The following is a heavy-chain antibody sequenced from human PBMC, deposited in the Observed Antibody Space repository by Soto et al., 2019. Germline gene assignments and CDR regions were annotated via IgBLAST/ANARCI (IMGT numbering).Heavy chain of an antibody. V-gene: IGHV1-69*13. Sequence: SVKVSCKASGGTFSSYAISWVRQAPGQGLEWMGGIIPIFGTANYAQKFQGRVTITADESTSTAYMELSSLRSEDTAVYYCARHGIVGAPKARQAMDVWGQGTTVTVSS. CDR3: ARHGIVGAPKARQAMDV. J-gene: IGHJ6*02. CDR1: GGTFSSYA. CDR2: IIPIFGTA. D-gene: IGHD1-26*01.